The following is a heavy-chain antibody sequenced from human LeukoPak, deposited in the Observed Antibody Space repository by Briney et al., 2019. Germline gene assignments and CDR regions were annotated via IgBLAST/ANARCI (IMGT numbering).Heavy chain of an antibody. J-gene: IGHJ4*02. D-gene: IGHD1-20*01. CDR3: ARRRYNWNAIDY. CDR2: ISSSGNII. V-gene: IGHV3-11*01. Sequence: FXFXDYYMSWVRQAPGKGLEWVSYISSSGNIIYYADSVKGRFTISRDNAKNSLYLQMNSLRAEDTAVYYCARRRYNWNAIDYWGQGTLVTVSS. CDR1: FXFXDYY.